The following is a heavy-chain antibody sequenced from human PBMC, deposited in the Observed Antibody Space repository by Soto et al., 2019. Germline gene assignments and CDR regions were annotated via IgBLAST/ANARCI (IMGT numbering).Heavy chain of an antibody. CDR2: IWYDGSNK. J-gene: IGHJ6*02. CDR3: ARDRDGYNIRYYGMDV. CDR1: GFTFSSYG. D-gene: IGHD5-12*01. Sequence: QVQLVESGGGVVQPGRSLRLSCAASGFTFSSYGMHWVRQAPGKGLEWVAVIWYDGSNKYYADSVKGRFTISRDNSKNTLYLQMNSLRAKDTAVYYCARDRDGYNIRYYGMDVWGQGTTVTVSS. V-gene: IGHV3-33*01.